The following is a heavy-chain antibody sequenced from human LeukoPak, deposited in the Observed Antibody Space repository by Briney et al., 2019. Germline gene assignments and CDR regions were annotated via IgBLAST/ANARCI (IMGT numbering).Heavy chain of an antibody. D-gene: IGHD6-13*01. CDR1: GFTFSSYG. CDR3: AKARIAATPPGDY. J-gene: IGHJ4*02. V-gene: IGHV3-30*02. CDR2: IRYDGSNK. Sequence: GGSLRLSCAASGFTFSSYGMHWVRQAPGKGLEWVAFIRYDGSNKYYADSVKGRFTISRDNSKNTLYLQMNSLRAEDTAVYYCAKARIAATPPGDYWGQGTPVTVSS.